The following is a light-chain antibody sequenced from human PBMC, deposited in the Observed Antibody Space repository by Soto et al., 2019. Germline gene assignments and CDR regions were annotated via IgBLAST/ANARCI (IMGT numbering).Light chain of an antibody. J-gene: IGLJ2*01. CDR3: QSYDSSLYVV. CDR1: SSNIGAGYD. Sequence: QSVLTQPPSVSGAPGQRVTISCTGSSSNIGAGYDVHWYQQLPGTAPKLLIYNNSDRPSGVPDRFSGSKSGTSGSLAITGLQAEDEADYYCQSYDSSLYVVFGGGTKLTVL. CDR2: NNS. V-gene: IGLV1-40*01.